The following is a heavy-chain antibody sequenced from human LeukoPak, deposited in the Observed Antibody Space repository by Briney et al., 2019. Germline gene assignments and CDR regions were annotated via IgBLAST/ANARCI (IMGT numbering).Heavy chain of an antibody. Sequence: SETLSLTCTVSGGSISYYYWSWIRQSPGKGLEWIGYIYYSGTTNYNPSLKSRVTISVDTSKNQFSLQLRSVTAADTAVYYCAREDPQTTVPEGMDVWGQGTLVTVSS. CDR3: AREDPQTTVPEGMDV. J-gene: IGHJ4*02. D-gene: IGHD4-17*01. V-gene: IGHV4-59*01. CDR1: GGSISYYY. CDR2: IYYSGTT.